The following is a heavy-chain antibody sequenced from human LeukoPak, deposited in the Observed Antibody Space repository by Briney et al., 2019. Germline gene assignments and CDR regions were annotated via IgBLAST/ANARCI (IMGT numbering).Heavy chain of an antibody. CDR1: GFTFNTYT. D-gene: IGHD3-22*01. J-gene: IGHJ4*02. CDR2: IIGSGKTT. CDR3: TRPHIDGGYYYHQF. V-gene: IGHV3-23*01. Sequence: GGSLRLSCAASGFTFNTYTMSWVRQAPGKGLEWVSGIIGSGKTTFYANSVKGRFTISRDNSKNTLYLQMNSLRVDDTAICYCTRPHIDGGYYYHQFWGQGAQVTVSS.